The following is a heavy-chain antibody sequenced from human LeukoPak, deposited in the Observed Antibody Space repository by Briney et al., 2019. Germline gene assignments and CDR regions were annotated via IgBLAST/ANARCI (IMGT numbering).Heavy chain of an antibody. CDR2: INPNSGGT. CDR3: ARDKSAFDI. CDR1: GYTFTSYG. Sequence: VASVKVSCKASGYTFTSYGISWVRQAPGQGLEWMGWINPNSGGTNYAQKFQGRVTMTRDTSISTAYMELSRLRSDDTAVYYCARDKSAFDIWGQGTMVTVSS. J-gene: IGHJ3*02. V-gene: IGHV1-2*02.